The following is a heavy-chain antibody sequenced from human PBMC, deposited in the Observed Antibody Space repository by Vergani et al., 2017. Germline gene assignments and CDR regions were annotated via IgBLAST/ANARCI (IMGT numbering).Heavy chain of an antibody. Sequence: QAQLVQSGPEVKKPGASVRVSCKASRYPFSRYGISWVRQAPGQGLGWMGWISAYSGETRYARSLQGRVTMTTDASTNTAYMSLRSLRSDDTAIYYCSRGGFYTSRNDFKFYGLGVWGQGTTVTVTS. CDR3: SRGGFYTSRNDFKFYGLGV. V-gene: IGHV1-18*01. J-gene: IGHJ6*02. CDR2: ISAYSGET. D-gene: IGHD3-3*01. CDR1: RYPFSRYG.